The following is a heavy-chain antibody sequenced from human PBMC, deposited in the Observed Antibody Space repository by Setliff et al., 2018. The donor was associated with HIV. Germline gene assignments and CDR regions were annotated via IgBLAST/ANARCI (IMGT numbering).Heavy chain of an antibody. CDR1: GGSFSGYY. D-gene: IGHD3-3*01. CDR3: ARKVTIFGVVIIYYYMDV. CDR2: INHSGST. V-gene: IGHV4-34*01. J-gene: IGHJ6*03. Sequence: SETLSLTCAVYGGSFSGYYWSWIRQPPWKGLEWIGEINHSGSTNYNPSLKSRVTISVDTSKNQFSLKLSSVTAADTAVYYCARKVTIFGVVIIYYYMDVWGKGTTVTVSS.